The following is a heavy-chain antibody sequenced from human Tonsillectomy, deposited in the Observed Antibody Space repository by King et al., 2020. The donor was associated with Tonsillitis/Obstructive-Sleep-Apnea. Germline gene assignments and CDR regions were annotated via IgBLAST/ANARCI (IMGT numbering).Heavy chain of an antibody. V-gene: IGHV4-34*01. CDR3: ARGSYSYNAMDV. CDR2: IIDSGGT. D-gene: IGHD5-18*01. CDR1: GGSFSAYY. J-gene: IGHJ6*02. Sequence: VQLQQWGAGLLKPSETLSLTCAVYGGSFSAYYWSWIRQPPGKGLEWIGEIIDSGGTNYNPSLKSRVTISIDTSKNQFSLNLSSVTAADTAVYSCARGSYSYNAMDVWGQGTTVTVSS.